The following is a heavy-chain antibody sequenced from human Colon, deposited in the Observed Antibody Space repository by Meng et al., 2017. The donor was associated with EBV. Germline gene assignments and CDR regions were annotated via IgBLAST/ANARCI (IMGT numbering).Heavy chain of an antibody. V-gene: IGHV4-4*02. Sequence: QMQESGPGLVKPSETLSLTCAVSGDSLSSANWWSWVRQPPGKGLEWIGEIHHNGNTNYNPSLKSRVTISVDKSKNQFVLKVTSVTAADTAVYYCARTAICIGGSCTTWDYWGQGALVTVSS. CDR2: IHHNGNT. CDR1: GDSLSSANW. D-gene: IGHD2-15*01. CDR3: ARTAICIGGSCTTWDY. J-gene: IGHJ4*02.